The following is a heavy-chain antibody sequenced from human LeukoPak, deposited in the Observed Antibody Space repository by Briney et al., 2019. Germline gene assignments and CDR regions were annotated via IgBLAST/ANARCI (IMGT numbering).Heavy chain of an antibody. CDR1: GYSITSGYY. CDR3: ARLTNGSYRHYYYYMDV. D-gene: IGHD1-26*01. CDR2: IYHSGST. J-gene: IGHJ6*03. V-gene: IGHV4-38-2*01. Sequence: SETLSLTCAVSGYSITSGYYWGWIRQPPGKGPEWIGSIYHSGSTYYNPSLKSRVTISVDTSKNQFSLKLSSVTAADTAVYYCARLTNGSYRHYYYYMDVWGKGTTVTVSS.